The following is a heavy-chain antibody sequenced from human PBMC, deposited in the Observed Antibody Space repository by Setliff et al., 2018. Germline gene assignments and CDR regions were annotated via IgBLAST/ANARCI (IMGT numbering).Heavy chain of an antibody. J-gene: IGHJ4*02. D-gene: IGHD2-21*02. CDR1: GFTFSGHW. V-gene: IGHV3-7*01. Sequence: GGSLRLSCAASGFTFSGHWMTWVRQAPGKGLEWVANIKQDGSDKYYADSVKGRFTISRDNSKNTLYLQMNSLRAEDTAVYYCAKDPLYCGGDCYSEGYYFDYWGQGTLVTVSS. CDR2: IKQDGSDK. CDR3: AKDPLYCGGDCYSEGYYFDY.